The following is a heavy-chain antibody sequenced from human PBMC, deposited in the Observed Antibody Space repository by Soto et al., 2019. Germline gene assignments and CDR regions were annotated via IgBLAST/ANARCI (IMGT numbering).Heavy chain of an antibody. J-gene: IGHJ4*02. Sequence: QLQLQESGPGLVKPSETLSLTCTVSGASVSSSSYYWGWIRQAPGKGLEWIGSIHYSGSTFYNPPFKSRVTISVDTSNNHFSLKLSSVTAADTAMYSCASMYSSGYTFDFWGQGTLVTVSS. CDR3: ASMYSSGYTFDF. D-gene: IGHD3-22*01. V-gene: IGHV4-39*01. CDR1: GASVSSSSYY. CDR2: IHYSGST.